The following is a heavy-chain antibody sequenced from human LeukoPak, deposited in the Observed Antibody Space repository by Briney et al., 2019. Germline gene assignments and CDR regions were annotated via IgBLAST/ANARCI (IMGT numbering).Heavy chain of an antibody. CDR2: INHSGST. CDR1: GGSFSGYY. J-gene: IGHJ4*02. Sequence: SSETLSLTCAVYGGSFSGYYWSWIRQPPGKGLEWIGEINHSGSTNYNPSLKSRVTISVDTSKNQFSLKLSSVTAADTAGYYCAANPYVWGSYRYFTYWGQGTLVTVSS. CDR3: AANPYVWGSYRYFTY. V-gene: IGHV4-34*01. D-gene: IGHD3-16*02.